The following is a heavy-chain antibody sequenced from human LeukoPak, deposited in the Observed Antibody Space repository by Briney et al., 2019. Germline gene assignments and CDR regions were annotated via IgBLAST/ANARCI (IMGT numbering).Heavy chain of an antibody. V-gene: IGHV3-74*01. J-gene: IGHJ4*02. CDR2: VNADGSDT. Sequence: GGSLRLSCAASGFTFINYWMHWVRQAPGKGLVWVSRVNADGSDTNYADSVKGRFTISRDNAKNTLYLQMHSLRAEDTAVYYCAREDEVTTTFDYWGQGTPVTVSS. CDR3: AREDEVTTTFDY. CDR1: GFTFINYW. D-gene: IGHD1-14*01.